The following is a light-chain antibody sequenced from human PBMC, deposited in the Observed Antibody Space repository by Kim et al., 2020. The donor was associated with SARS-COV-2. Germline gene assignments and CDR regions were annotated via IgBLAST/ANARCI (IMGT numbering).Light chain of an antibody. Sequence: ASVGDRVTITCRASQGISHHLAWYQQKPGKVPELLIYAASALHSGVPPRFSGTGSGTEFTLTITSLQAEDVATYYCQKYDSAPLTFGGGTKVDIK. V-gene: IGKV1-27*01. CDR1: QGISHH. J-gene: IGKJ4*01. CDR2: AAS. CDR3: QKYDSAPLT.